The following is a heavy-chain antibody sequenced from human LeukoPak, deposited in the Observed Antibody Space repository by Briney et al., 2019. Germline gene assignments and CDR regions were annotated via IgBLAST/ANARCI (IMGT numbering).Heavy chain of an antibody. CDR1: GGFISRYY. V-gene: IGHV4-4*07. D-gene: IGHD3-3*01. CDR3: ARDRHYDFWSGSQTPYYNYMDV. J-gene: IGHJ6*03. CDR2: IYTSGST. Sequence: SETLSLTCTVSGGFISRYYWSWIRQPARKGLEWIGRIYTSGSTNYNPSLKSRVTISADKSKNQFSLKLSSVTAADTVVYYCARDRHYDFWSGSQTPYYNYMDVWGKGTTVTVSS.